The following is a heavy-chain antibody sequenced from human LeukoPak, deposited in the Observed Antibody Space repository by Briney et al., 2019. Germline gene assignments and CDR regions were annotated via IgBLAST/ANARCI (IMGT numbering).Heavy chain of an antibody. CDR2: IIPIFGTA. Sequence: ASVKVSCKASGYTFTSYGISWVRQAPGQGLEWMGGIIPIFGTANYAQKFQGRVTITADESTSTAYMELSSLRSEDTAVYYCARARLREPLDYWGQGTLVTVSS. CDR3: ARARLREPLDY. V-gene: IGHV1-69*13. J-gene: IGHJ4*02. CDR1: GYTFTSYG. D-gene: IGHD5-12*01.